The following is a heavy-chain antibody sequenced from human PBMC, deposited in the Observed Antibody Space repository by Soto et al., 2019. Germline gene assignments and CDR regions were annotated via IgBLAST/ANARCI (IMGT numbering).Heavy chain of an antibody. J-gene: IGHJ6*02. CDR3: ARVTNNYYGSGSYYRNETYYYYYYGMDV. V-gene: IGHV1-3*01. D-gene: IGHD3-10*01. CDR1: GYTFTSYA. CDR2: INAGNGNT. Sequence: ASVKVSCKASGYTFTSYAMHWVRQAPGQRLEWMGWINAGNGNTKYSQKFQGRVTITRDTSASTAYMELSGLRSEDTAVYYCARVTNNYYGSGSYYRNETYYYYYYGMDVWGQGTTVTVSS.